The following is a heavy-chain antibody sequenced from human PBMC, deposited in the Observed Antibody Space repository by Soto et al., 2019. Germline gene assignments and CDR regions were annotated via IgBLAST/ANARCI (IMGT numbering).Heavy chain of an antibody. J-gene: IGHJ3*02. CDR3: ARVERGTATTVVDAFDI. CDR1: GGFVSSGSYY. V-gene: IGHV4-34*01. CDR2: MSHSGGT. Sequence: QVQLQQWGAGLLKPSETLSLTCAVYGGFVSSGSYYWSWIRQPPGKGLEWIGEMSHSGGTHFNPSFERRVPVSVDTSKNQFSLKMSSVTASEPALYSCARVERGTATTVVDAFDIWGPGTMVTVSS. D-gene: IGHD1-1*01.